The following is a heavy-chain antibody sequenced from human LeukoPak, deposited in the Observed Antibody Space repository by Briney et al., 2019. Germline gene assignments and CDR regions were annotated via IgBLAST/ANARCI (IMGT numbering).Heavy chain of an antibody. D-gene: IGHD4-17*01. V-gene: IGHV4-59*01. CDR3: ARGTTTVTTANWFDP. Sequence: SETLSLTCTVSGGSISSYHWSWIRQPPGKGLEWIGYIYYSGSTNYNPSLKSRVTISVDTSKNQFSLKLPSVTATDTAVYYCARGTTTVTTANWFDPWGQGTLVTVSS. CDR1: GGSISSYH. J-gene: IGHJ5*02. CDR2: IYYSGST.